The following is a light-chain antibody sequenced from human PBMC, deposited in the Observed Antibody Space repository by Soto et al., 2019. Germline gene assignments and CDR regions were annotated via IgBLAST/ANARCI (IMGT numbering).Light chain of an antibody. Sequence: EIVLTQSPATLSLSPGERATLSCRASQSVSSNFLAWYQHKPVQAPRLLIYDSSSRATGIPDRFSGSGSGTDFTLSIIRLEPEDFAVYYCQQYDISPWTFGQGTKVDIK. CDR3: QQYDISPWT. V-gene: IGKV3-20*01. J-gene: IGKJ1*01. CDR1: QSVSSNF. CDR2: DSS.